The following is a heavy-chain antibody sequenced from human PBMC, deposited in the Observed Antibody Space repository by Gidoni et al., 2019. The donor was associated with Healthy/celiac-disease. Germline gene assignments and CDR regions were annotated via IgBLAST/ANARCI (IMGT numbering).Heavy chain of an antibody. D-gene: IGHD5-18*01. Sequence: QVQLVESGGGVVQPGRSLRLSCAASGFTFSSYGMHWVRQAPGKGLEWVAVIWYDGSNKYYADSVKCRFTISRDNSKNTLYLQMNSLRAEDTAVYYCARPVDTAMVNRYYYYGMDVWGQGTTVTVSS. CDR1: GFTFSSYG. CDR3: ARPVDTAMVNRYYYYGMDV. CDR2: IWYDGSNK. J-gene: IGHJ6*02. V-gene: IGHV3-33*08.